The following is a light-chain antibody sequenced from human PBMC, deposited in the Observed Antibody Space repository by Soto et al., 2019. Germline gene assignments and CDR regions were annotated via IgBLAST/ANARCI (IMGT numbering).Light chain of an antibody. Sequence: EIVLTQSPGTLSLSPGERATLSCRASQSVSSSYLAWYQQKPGQAPRIIIFGASGRATGIPDRFSGSGSGTDFTLTISRLEPEDFAVYYCQQYGSLSWTFGQGTKVDI. V-gene: IGKV3-20*01. CDR3: QQYGSLSWT. CDR1: QSVSSSY. CDR2: GAS. J-gene: IGKJ1*01.